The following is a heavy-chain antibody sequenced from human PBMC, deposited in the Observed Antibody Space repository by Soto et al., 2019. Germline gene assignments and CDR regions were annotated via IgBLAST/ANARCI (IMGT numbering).Heavy chain of an antibody. Sequence: QVQLVQSGAEVKKPGASVKVSCKASGYTFTSYGSSWVRQAPGQGLEWMGWISAYNGNTKYAQQLQGRVTMTTDTSTSTAYKELRSLRSDDAAVYYGAKDLGGFPDYWGQGTLVTVSS. CDR1: GYTFTSYG. D-gene: IGHD5-12*01. CDR2: ISAYNGNT. V-gene: IGHV1-18*01. J-gene: IGHJ4*02. CDR3: AKDLGGFPDY.